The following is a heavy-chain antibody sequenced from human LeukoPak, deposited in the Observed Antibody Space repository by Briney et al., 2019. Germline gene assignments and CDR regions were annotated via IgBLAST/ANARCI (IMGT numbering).Heavy chain of an antibody. D-gene: IGHD2-2*01. CDR2: ISYDGSKK. Sequence: GGSLRLSCAASGFTFSNAWMSWVRQAPGKGLEWVAVISYDGSKKYYADSVKGRSTISRDNSKNTLFLQMNSLRVEDTAVYYCAKDSSDIVVVPAAISTTVGNYADYYFDYWGQGTLVTVSS. CDR3: AKDSSDIVVVPAAISTTVGNYADYYFDY. J-gene: IGHJ4*02. V-gene: IGHV3-30*18. CDR1: GFTFSNAW.